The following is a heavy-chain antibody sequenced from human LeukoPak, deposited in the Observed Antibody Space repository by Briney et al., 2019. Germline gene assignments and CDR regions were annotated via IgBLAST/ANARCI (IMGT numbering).Heavy chain of an antibody. CDR1: GFTFSSYA. D-gene: IGHD4-11*01. J-gene: IGHJ6*03. V-gene: IGHV3-30-3*01. CDR3: AIDYSNYPNYYYYMDV. CDR2: ISYDGSNK. Sequence: PGGSLRLSCAASGFTFSSYAMHWVRQAPGKGLEWVAVISYDGSNKYYADSVKGRFTISRDNSKNTLYLQMNSLRAEDTAVYYCAIDYSNYPNYYYYMDVWGKGTAVTVSS.